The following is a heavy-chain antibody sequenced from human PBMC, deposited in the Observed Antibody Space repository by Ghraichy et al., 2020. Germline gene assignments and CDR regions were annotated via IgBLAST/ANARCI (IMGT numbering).Heavy chain of an antibody. V-gene: IGHV3-21*06. CDR3: AKLLTYYYDTSGFWGSFDY. D-gene: IGHD3-22*01. CDR1: GFTFTNYT. Sequence: GGSLRLSCAASGFTFTNYTMNWVRQAPGKGLEWVSSISSSNTYTYYADSVKGRFTISRDNAENSVFLQMNSLRAEDTAVYYCAKLLTYYYDTSGFWGSFDYWGQGTLVTVSS. CDR2: ISSSNTYT. J-gene: IGHJ4*02.